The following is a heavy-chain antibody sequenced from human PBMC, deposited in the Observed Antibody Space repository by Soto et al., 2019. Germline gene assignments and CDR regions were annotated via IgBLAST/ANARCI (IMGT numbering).Heavy chain of an antibody. CDR1: GYTFTSYA. CDR3: ARRPPDYGMDV. V-gene: IGHV1-3*01. Sequence: QVQLMQSGAEVKKPGASVKVSCKASGYTFTSYAMHWVRQAPGQRLEWMGWINAGNGNTKYSQKVQGRVTITRDTSASTAYMELSSLRSEDTAVYYCARRPPDYGMDVWGQGTTVTVSS. J-gene: IGHJ6*02. CDR2: INAGNGNT.